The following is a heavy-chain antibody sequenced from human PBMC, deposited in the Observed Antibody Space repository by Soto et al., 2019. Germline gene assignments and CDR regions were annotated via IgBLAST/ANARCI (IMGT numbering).Heavy chain of an antibody. Sequence: QVQLLESGGGMVQPGTSLRLSCTASGFTFNSLSLHWVRQGPDKGLEWVAVISFDGRVTYYADFVKGRFTVSRDNSKNTIYLQVNSLRAEDTAVYYCAREPYGDSQYFDYWGQGTLVTVSS. CDR3: AREPYGDSQYFDY. CDR2: ISFDGRVT. D-gene: IGHD2-21*02. J-gene: IGHJ4*02. CDR1: GFTFNSLS. V-gene: IGHV3-30*04.